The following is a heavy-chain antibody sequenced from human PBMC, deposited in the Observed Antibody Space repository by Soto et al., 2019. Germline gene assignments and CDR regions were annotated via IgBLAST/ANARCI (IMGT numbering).Heavy chain of an antibody. CDR1: GLTFSTYF. V-gene: IGHV3-23*01. CDR2: FGGSGGRT. CDR3: AKSTMVDIFAY. Sequence: VGSLRLSCAASGLTFSTYFMSWVRQAPGKGLEWVSIFGGSGGRTYYADSVKGRFTISRDDSKNTLYLQMNSLRAEDTAVYYCAKSTMVDIFAYWGQGTLVTVSS. D-gene: IGHD3-10*01. J-gene: IGHJ4*02.